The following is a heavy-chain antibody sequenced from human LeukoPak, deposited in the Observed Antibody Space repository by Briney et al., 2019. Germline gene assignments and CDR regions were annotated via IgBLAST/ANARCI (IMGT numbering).Heavy chain of an antibody. CDR3: ARTYYYDSSGYPDY. Sequence: GGSLRLSCAASGFTFSSYEMNWVRQAPGKGLEWVSYISSSGSTIYYADSVKGRFTISRDNAKNSLYLQMYSLRAEDTAVYYCARTYYYDSSGYPDYWGQGTLVTVSS. CDR1: GFTFSSYE. D-gene: IGHD3-22*01. V-gene: IGHV3-48*03. J-gene: IGHJ4*02. CDR2: ISSSGSTI.